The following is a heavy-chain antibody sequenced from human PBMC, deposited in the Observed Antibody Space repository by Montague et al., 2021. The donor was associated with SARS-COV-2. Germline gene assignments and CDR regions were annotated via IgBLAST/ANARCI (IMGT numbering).Heavy chain of an antibody. Sequence: CAISGDSVWSNTAAWNWIRQSPSGGLEWLGRTNYRSKWTSDYATPVEGRISIDPDTSKNRFFLHLRSVTPEDTGVYYCVRDTGSAQAGFDAWGQGTLVTVSS. V-gene: IGHV6-1*01. CDR3: VRDTGSAQAGFDA. J-gene: IGHJ4*02. CDR1: GDSVWSNTAA. D-gene: IGHD4-17*01. CDR2: TNYRSKWTS.